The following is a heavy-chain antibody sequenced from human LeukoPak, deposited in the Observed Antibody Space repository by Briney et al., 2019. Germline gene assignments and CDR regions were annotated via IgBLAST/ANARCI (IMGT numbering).Heavy chain of an antibody. CDR2: IGGSGGST. CDR3: AKGVTGLKSSGWYYFDY. CDR1: GFTFSSYA. Sequence: GGSLRLSCAASGFTFSSYAMSWVRQAPGKGLEWVSAIGGSGGSTYYADSVKGRFTISRDNSKNTLFLQMNSLRAEDTAVYYCAKGVTGLKSSGWYYFDYWGQGTLVTVSS. V-gene: IGHV3-23*01. D-gene: IGHD6-19*01. J-gene: IGHJ4*02.